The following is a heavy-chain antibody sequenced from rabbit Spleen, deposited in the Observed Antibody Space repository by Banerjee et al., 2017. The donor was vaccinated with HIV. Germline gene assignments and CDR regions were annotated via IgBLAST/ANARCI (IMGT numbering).Heavy chain of an antibody. Sequence: LEESGGGLVKPGGTLTLTCTVSGFSFSSNWICWVRQAPGKGLEWIACIYGGSSGDTYYANWAQGRFTISKTSSTTVTLQMTSLTVADTATYFCARDTGSSFSSYGMDLWGPGTLVTVS. CDR3: ARDTGSSFSSYGMDL. CDR1: GFSFSSNW. V-gene: IGHV1S45*01. D-gene: IGHD8-1*01. J-gene: IGHJ6*01. CDR2: IYGGSSGDT.